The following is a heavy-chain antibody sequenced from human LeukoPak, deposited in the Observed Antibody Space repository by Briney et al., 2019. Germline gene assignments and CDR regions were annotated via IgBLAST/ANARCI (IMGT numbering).Heavy chain of an antibody. Sequence: GGSLRLSCAASGFTFDDYAMHWVRQAPGKGLEWVSLISGDGGSTYYADSVKGRFTISRDNSENSLYLQMNSLRTEDTALYYCANGGDSSGYAPLDYWGQGTLVTVSS. J-gene: IGHJ4*02. CDR1: GFTFDDYA. CDR2: ISGDGGST. D-gene: IGHD3-22*01. V-gene: IGHV3-43*02. CDR3: ANGGDSSGYAPLDY.